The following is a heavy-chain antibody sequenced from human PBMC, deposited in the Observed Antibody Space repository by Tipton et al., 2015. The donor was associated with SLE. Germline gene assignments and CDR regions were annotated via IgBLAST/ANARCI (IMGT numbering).Heavy chain of an antibody. V-gene: IGHV3-23*03. CDR3: AKWGAGGNYFDY. D-gene: IGHD3-16*01. J-gene: IGHJ4*02. CDR2: IYAGTSST. Sequence: PLRLSCSASGFTFSNYAMSWVRQAPGKGLEWVSVIYAGTSSTYYADSVRGRFTISRDNSRNTVYLQMNSLRAEDTAVYYCAKWGAGGNYFDYWGQGTLVTVSS. CDR1: GFTFSNYA.